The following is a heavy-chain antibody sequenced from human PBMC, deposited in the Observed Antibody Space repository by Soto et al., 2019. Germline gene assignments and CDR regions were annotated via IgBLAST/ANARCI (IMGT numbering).Heavy chain of an antibody. CDR1: GFTFSSYG. Sequence: PGGSLRLSCAASGFTFSSYGMHWVRQAPGKGLEWVAVISYDGSNKYYADSVKGRFTISRDNSKNTLYLQMNSLRAEDTAVYYCAKDRAYYDSSGYYSYYYYYGMDVWGQGTTVTVSS. CDR2: ISYDGSNK. J-gene: IGHJ6*02. CDR3: AKDRAYYDSSGYYSYYYYYGMDV. D-gene: IGHD3-22*01. V-gene: IGHV3-30*18.